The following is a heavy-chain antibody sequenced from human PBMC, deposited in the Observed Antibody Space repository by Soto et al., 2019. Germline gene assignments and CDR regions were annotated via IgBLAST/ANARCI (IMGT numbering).Heavy chain of an antibody. J-gene: IGHJ6*02. CDR1: GFTFSIDC. D-gene: IGHD2-2*01. V-gene: IGHV3-30*18. CDR3: AKDCSSTSCILYYYYGMDV. Sequence: XLRLSCPSSGFTFSIDCMHWVRQVRCKGLEWVTVISSDGLNKYYTDSVKGRFTISRDKSKNTLYMQMNSLRAEDTAVYYCAKDCSSTSCILYYYYGMDVWGQGTTVTVSS. CDR2: ISSDGLNK.